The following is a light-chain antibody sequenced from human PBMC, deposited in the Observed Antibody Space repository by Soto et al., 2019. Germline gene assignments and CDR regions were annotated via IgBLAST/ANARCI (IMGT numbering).Light chain of an antibody. V-gene: IGLV2-8*01. CDR2: DVS. CDR3: SSYAGSNNYV. CDR1: SSDVGGNNY. Sequence: SALTQPPSASGSPGQSLTISCTGTSSDVGGNNYVPWYHPPPAKAPKPMIYDVSKRPSGVSDRFSGSKSGNTASLTVSGLQAEDEADYYCSSYAGSNNYVFGTGTKVTVL. J-gene: IGLJ1*01.